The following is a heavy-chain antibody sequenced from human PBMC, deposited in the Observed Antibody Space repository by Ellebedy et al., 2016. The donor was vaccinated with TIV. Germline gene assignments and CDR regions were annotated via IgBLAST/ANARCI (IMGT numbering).Heavy chain of an antibody. Sequence: GESLKISCAASGFTFSSYSMNWVRQAPGKGLEWVSSISSSSSYIYYADSVKGRFTISRDNAKNSLYLQMNSLRAEDTAVYYCARALDQGDYWGQGTLVTVSS. CDR2: ISSSSSYI. J-gene: IGHJ4*02. CDR3: ARALDQGDY. V-gene: IGHV3-21*01. CDR1: GFTFSSYS. D-gene: IGHD1/OR15-1a*01.